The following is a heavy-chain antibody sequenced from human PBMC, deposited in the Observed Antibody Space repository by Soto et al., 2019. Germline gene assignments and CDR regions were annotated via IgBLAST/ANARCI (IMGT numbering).Heavy chain of an antibody. CDR2: ISAYNGNT. J-gene: IGHJ3*02. CDR3: AIGAQYYYDSSGYGGDAFDI. D-gene: IGHD3-22*01. Sequence: SGGTFSSYAISWVRQAPGQGLEWMGWISAYNGNTNYAQKLQGRVTMTTDTSTSTAYMELRSLRSDDTAVYYCAIGAQYYYDSSGYGGDAFDIWGQGTMVTVSS. CDR1: GGTFSSYA. V-gene: IGHV1-18*01.